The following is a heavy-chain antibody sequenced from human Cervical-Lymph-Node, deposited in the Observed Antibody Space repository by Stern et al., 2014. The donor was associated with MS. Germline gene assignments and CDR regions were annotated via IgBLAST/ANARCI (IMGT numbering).Heavy chain of an antibody. CDR3: ARESLYYYDSSGYADY. CDR1: GFTFSSYA. D-gene: IGHD3-22*01. CDR2: ISSNGGST. J-gene: IGHJ4*02. Sequence: EDQLVESGGGLVQPGGSLRLSCAASGFTFSSYAMHWVRQAPGKGLEYVSAISSNGGSTYYANSVKGRFTISRDNSKNTLYLQMGSLRAEDMAVYYCARESLYYYDSSGYADYWGQGTLVTVSS. V-gene: IGHV3-64*01.